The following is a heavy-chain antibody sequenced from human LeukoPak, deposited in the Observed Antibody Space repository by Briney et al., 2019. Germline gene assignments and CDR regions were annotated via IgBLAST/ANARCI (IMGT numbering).Heavy chain of an antibody. CDR2: IYYSGST. Sequence: PSETLSLTCTVSGGSIRSSSYYWGWDSQPRGKGREWLGIIYYSGSTYYNPSLTSRVTISVDTSKNQFSLKLSSVTAADTAVYYCARAYCGGDCYLNWFDHWGQGTLVTVSS. CDR1: GGSIRSSSYY. CDR3: ARAYCGGDCYLNWFDH. V-gene: IGHV4-39*01. D-gene: IGHD2-21*01. J-gene: IGHJ5*02.